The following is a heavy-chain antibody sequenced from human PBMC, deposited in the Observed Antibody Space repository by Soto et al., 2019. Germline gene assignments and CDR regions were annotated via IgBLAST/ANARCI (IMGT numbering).Heavy chain of an antibody. D-gene: IGHD2-8*01. CDR2: IYHSGST. V-gene: IGHV4-4*02. Sequence: SETLSLTCAVSSGSISSSNWWSWVRQPPGKGLEWIGGIYHSGSTNYNPSLKSRVAISVDKSKNQFSLKLSSVTAADTAVYYCAILMSTSGPLNDYGMDVWGQGTTVTVSS. CDR1: SGSISSSNW. CDR3: AILMSTSGPLNDYGMDV. J-gene: IGHJ6*02.